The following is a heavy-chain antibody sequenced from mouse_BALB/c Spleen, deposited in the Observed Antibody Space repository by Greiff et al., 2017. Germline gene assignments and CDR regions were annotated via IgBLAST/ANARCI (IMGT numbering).Heavy chain of an antibody. CDR2: IWSGGST. J-gene: IGHJ4*01. CDR3: ARNRGLGLDYYAMDY. D-gene: IGHD4-1*01. V-gene: IGHV2-2*02. CDR1: GFSLTSYG. Sequence: VQLQQSGPGLVQPSQSLSITCTVSGFSLTSYGVHWVRQSPGKGLEWLGVIWSGGSTDYNAAFISRLSISKDNSKGQVFFKMNSLQANDTAIDYCARNRGLGLDYYAMDYWGQGTSVTVSS.